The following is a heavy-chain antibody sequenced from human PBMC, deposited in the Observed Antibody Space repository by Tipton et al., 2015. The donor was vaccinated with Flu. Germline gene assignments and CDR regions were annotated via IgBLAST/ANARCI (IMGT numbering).Heavy chain of an antibody. J-gene: IGHJ6*02. V-gene: IGHV1-18*01. CDR2: ISANSGNT. D-gene: IGHD6-6*01. Sequence: QLVQSGAEVKKPGASVKVSCKAPGYSFSNYGITWVRQAPGQGLEWMGWISANSGNTNYAQNLQGRVTMTTDTSTSTAYMELRSLRSDDTAVYYCASPSSSSYYYYYTMDVWGQGTTVTVSS. CDR1: GYSFSNYG. CDR3: ASPSSSSYYYYYTMDV.